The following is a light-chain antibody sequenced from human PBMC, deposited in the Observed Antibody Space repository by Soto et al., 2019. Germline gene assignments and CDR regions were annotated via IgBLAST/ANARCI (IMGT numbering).Light chain of an antibody. CDR1: QSISSY. CDR3: QQSYSAPKT. V-gene: IGKV1-39*01. J-gene: IGKJ1*01. CDR2: AAS. Sequence: DIQMTQSPSSLSASVGYRVTITCRASQSISSYLNWYQQKPGKAPKLLIYAASSLQSGVPSRFSGDGSGTDFTLTISSLQPEDFATYYCQQSYSAPKTFGQGTKVDI.